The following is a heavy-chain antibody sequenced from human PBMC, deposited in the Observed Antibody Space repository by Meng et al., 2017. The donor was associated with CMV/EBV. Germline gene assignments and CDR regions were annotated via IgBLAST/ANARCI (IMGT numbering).Heavy chain of an antibody. J-gene: IGHJ4*02. CDR1: GGSFSGYY. D-gene: IGHD2-15*01. CDR2: INHSGST. Sequence: QVPLPQWGAGLLKPSETLSLTCAVYGGSFSGYYWSWIRQPPGKGLEWIGEINHSGSTNYNPSLKSRVTISVDTSKNQFSLKLSSVTAADTAVYYCASSLTYPDYWGQGTLVTVSS. V-gene: IGHV4-34*01. CDR3: ASSLTYPDY.